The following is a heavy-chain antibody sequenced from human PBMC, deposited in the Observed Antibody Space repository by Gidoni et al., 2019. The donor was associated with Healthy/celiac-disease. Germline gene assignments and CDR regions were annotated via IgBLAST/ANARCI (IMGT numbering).Heavy chain of an antibody. CDR3: ARVVYYYYGMDV. Sequence: EVQLVESGGGLVQPGGSLRLSCAASGFTFSSYWMHWVRQAPGKGLVWVSRINSDGSSTSSADSVKGRFTISRDNAKNTLYLQMNSLRAEDTAVYYCARVVYYYYGMDVWGQGTTVTVSS. J-gene: IGHJ6*02. CDR1: GFTFSSYW. V-gene: IGHV3-74*01. CDR2: INSDGSST.